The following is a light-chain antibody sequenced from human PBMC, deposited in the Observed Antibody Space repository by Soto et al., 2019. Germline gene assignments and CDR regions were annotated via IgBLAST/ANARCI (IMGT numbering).Light chain of an antibody. V-gene: IGLV2-14*03. J-gene: IGLJ1*01. CDR2: DVS. CDR3: CSYTRSGTLI. Sequence: QSVLTQPASVSGAPGQSITTSCIGTRDAIGDYDYVSWYQQHPLKVPKVIIYDVSNRPSGISYRFSGTKSANTASLTVSGLQAEDGADYYCCSYTRSGTLIFGTGTKVTVL. CDR1: RDAIGDYDY.